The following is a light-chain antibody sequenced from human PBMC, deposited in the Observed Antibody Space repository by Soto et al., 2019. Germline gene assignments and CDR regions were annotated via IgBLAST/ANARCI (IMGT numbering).Light chain of an antibody. CDR3: QQSYSTPPYT. J-gene: IGKJ2*01. CDR2: AAS. Sequence: DIQMTQSPSSLSASVGDRVTITCRASQSISSSLNWYQQKPGKAPQLLIYAASSLQSGVPSRFSGSGSGTDFTLTISSLQPEDFATYYCQQSYSTPPYTFGQGTKLEIK. V-gene: IGKV1-39*01. CDR1: QSISSS.